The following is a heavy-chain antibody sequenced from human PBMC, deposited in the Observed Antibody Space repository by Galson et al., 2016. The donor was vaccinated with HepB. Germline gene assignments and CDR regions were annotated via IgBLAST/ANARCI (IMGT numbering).Heavy chain of an antibody. J-gene: IGHJ4*02. Sequence: LRLSCAASGFTISGAAMHWVRQASGKGLEWVGRIRDKANGYATAYAASVKGRFTISRDDSKNTAYLQMDSLKTEDTAVYYCTSPLYIYDGSGYDYWGLGALVTVSS. CDR2: IRDKANGYAT. CDR1: GFTISGAA. D-gene: IGHD3-22*01. CDR3: TSPLYIYDGSGYDY. V-gene: IGHV3-73*01.